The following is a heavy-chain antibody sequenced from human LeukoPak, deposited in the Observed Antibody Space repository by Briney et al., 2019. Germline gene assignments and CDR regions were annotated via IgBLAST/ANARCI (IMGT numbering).Heavy chain of an antibody. Sequence: GGSLRLSCVASGFSFNNYAMNWVRQAPGKGLEWVSLIIGSSGSTFYADSLKVPFTISRDKSKNPLYLQMNSLRAEDTAVYYCAKGAYDYIEIAYFDYWGQGSLVTVSS. CDR2: IIGSSGST. CDR3: AKGAYDYIEIAYFDY. CDR1: GFSFNNYA. J-gene: IGHJ4*02. V-gene: IGHV3-23*01. D-gene: IGHD5-12*01.